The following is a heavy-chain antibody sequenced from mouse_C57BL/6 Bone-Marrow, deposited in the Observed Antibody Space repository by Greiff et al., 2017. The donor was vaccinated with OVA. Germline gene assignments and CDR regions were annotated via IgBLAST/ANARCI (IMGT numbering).Heavy chain of an antibody. CDR3: AIPGEGYFEV. V-gene: IGHV1-74*01. CDR1: GYTFTSYW. Sequence: QVQLQQPGAELVKPGASVKVSCKASGYTFTSYWMHWVKQRPGQGLEWIGRIHPSASDTNYNQKFKGKATLTVDKSSSTAYMQLSRLTSEDSAVYYCAIPGEGYFEVWGTGTTLTVSS. J-gene: IGHJ1*03. CDR2: IHPSASDT.